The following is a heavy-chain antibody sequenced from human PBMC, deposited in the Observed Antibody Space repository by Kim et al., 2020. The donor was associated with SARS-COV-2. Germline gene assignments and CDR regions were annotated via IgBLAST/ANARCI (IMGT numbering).Heavy chain of an antibody. V-gene: IGHV3-33*01. J-gene: IGHJ4*02. CDR3: ARPSSSHFDF. CDR1: GFIFRNFG. CDR2: ISNDGTIT. Sequence: GGSLRLSCAASGFIFRNFGMHWVRQAPGKGLEWVAFISNDGTITIYADSVQGRFTISRDYSENTLYLQMDIRSAGDTAVYYCARPSSSHFDFWGQGTLVT. D-gene: IGHD3-10*01.